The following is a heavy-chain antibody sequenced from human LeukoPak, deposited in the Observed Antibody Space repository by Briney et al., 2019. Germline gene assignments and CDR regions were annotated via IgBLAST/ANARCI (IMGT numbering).Heavy chain of an antibody. CDR2: IYYGGST. V-gene: IGHV4-59*01. CDR3: ARLLAGYPGGRCRAHFDY. CDR1: GDSINSNY. D-gene: IGHD2-15*01. J-gene: IGHJ4*02. Sequence: SETLSLTCSVSGDSINSNYWSWMRQPPGKGLEWIGYIYYGGSTNYNPSLKSRVSMSVDTSKNQFSLNLSSVTAADTAVYYCARLLAGYPGGRCRAHFDYWGQGTLVTVSS.